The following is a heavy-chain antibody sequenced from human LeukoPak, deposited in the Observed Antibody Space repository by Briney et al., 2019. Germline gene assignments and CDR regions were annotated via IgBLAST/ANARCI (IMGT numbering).Heavy chain of an antibody. CDR1: GASFSSNA. Sequence: SVTVTFTASGASFSSNANNWVRQAHGQGNELMGGLYPIFGTANYAQHFQGRVTITADKSTSTAYMELSSLRSEDTAVYYCARDDGSGSYYYYYMDVWGKGTTVTVSS. CDR3: ARDDGSGSYYYYYMDV. V-gene: IGHV1-69*06. J-gene: IGHJ6*03. D-gene: IGHD3-10*01. CDR2: LYPIFGTA.